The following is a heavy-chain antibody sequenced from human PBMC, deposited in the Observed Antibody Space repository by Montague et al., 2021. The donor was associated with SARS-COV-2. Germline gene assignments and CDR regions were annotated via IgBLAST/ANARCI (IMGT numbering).Heavy chain of an antibody. CDR2: IKQDGSER. CDR3: AREWVGDIVVVPDAFDL. J-gene: IGHJ3*01. V-gene: IGHV3-7*05. D-gene: IGHD2-15*01. CDR1: EFMFSSYW. Sequence: SLRLSCAASEFMFSSYWMSWVRQAPGKGLEWVATIKQDGSERNYVDSVKGRFTIFRDNTKDSVYLQMNRLRVEDTAVYYCAREWVGDIVVVPDAFDLWGHGTVVTVAS.